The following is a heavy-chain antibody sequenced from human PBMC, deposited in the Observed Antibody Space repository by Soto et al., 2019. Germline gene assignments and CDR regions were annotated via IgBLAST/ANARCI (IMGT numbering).Heavy chain of an antibody. CDR3: AREQGDGYNYGVDY. J-gene: IGHJ4*02. D-gene: IGHD5-12*01. CDR1: GGSISTYS. Sequence: ETLSLTCTVSGGSISTYSWSWIRQPPGKGLEWIGYVYYSGSTNYNPSLKSRVTISVVTSKNQFSLKLTSVTAADTAVYYCAREQGDGYNYGVDYWGQGTLVTVSS. V-gene: IGHV4-59*01. CDR2: VYYSGST.